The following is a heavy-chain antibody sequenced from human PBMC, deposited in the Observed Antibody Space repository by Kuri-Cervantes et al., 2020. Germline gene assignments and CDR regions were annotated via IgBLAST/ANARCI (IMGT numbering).Heavy chain of an antibody. CDR3: ARGDSGYDFFHYFDY. Sequence: GESLKISCAASGFTFSSYEMNWVRQAPGKGLEWVSYISSSGSTIYYADSVKGRFTISRDNAKNSLYLQMNSLRAEDTAVYYCARGDSGYDFFHYFDYWGQGTLVTVSS. V-gene: IGHV3-48*03. D-gene: IGHD5-12*01. CDR1: GFTFSSYE. J-gene: IGHJ4*02. CDR2: ISSSGSTI.